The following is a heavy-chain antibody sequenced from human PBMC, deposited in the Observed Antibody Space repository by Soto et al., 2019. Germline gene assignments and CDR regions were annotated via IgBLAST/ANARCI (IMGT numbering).Heavy chain of an antibody. CDR1: GASITGYH. CDR3: VGNFGSATFYEDY. CDR2: IFYDGRT. Sequence: PSETLSLTCTVSGASITGYHWNWIRQTPGKGLEWIGKIFYDGRTNFNPSLKSRVTISIDTSKSQFSLELRSVTAADTAVYYCVGNFGSATFYEDYWGQGALVTVSS. J-gene: IGHJ4*02. V-gene: IGHV4-59*08. D-gene: IGHD3-10*01.